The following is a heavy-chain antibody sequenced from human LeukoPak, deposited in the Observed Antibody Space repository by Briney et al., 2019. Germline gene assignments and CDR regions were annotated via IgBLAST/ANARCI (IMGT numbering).Heavy chain of an antibody. CDR2: ISGGGGST. V-gene: IGHV3-23*01. CDR3: ARGTNWSPLDFDY. D-gene: IGHD1-20*01. J-gene: IGHJ4*02. Sequence: PGGSLRLSCAASGFTFTSYSMSWVRQAPGKGLEWVSTISGGGGSTYYADSVKGRFTISRDNAKNSLYLQMNSLRAEDTAVYYCARGTNWSPLDFDYWGQGTLVTVSS. CDR1: GFTFTSYS.